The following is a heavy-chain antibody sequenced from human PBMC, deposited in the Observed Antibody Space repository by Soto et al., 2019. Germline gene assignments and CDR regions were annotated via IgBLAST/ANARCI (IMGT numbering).Heavy chain of an antibody. J-gene: IGHJ6*02. CDR2: IIPIFGTT. D-gene: IGHD1-1*01. CDR1: GGTFSSYA. V-gene: IGHV1-69*12. CDR3: ARGTVTGSEYNYYYYGMDV. Sequence: QVQLVQSGAEVKKPGSSVKVSCKASGGTFSSYAIDWVRQAPGQGLEWMAGIIPIFGTTNYAQKLQGRVKLTADESTRTAYMELSTLTSEDTAVYYCARGTVTGSEYNYYYYGMDVWGQGTTVTVSS.